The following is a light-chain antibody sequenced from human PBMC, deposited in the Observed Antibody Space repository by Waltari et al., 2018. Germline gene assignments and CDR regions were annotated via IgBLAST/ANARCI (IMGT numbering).Light chain of an antibody. CDR2: AAS. CDR3: QQTYSTPPWT. Sequence: DIQMTQSTSSLSASVGDRVTITCRASQDISSYLNWYQQKPGKAPKLLIYAASSLQSGVPSKFSGSGSGTDFTLTISSLQPEDFATYYCQQTYSTPPWTFGQGTKVEIK. J-gene: IGKJ1*01. CDR1: QDISSY. V-gene: IGKV1-39*01.